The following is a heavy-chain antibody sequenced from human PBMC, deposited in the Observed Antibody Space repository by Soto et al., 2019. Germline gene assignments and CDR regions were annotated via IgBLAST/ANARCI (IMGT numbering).Heavy chain of an antibody. Sequence: GGSLRLSCAASGFTVNSNYLTWVRQAPGKGLKWVSVLYPDGRADYADSVQGRFSISTDNSENSVYLQMNTLRAEDTAVYYCAKGVEIAAAGRVWGQGTLVTVSS. CDR1: GFTVNSNY. V-gene: IGHV3-53*01. J-gene: IGHJ4*02. CDR3: AKGVEIAAAGRV. CDR2: LYPDGRA. D-gene: IGHD6-13*01.